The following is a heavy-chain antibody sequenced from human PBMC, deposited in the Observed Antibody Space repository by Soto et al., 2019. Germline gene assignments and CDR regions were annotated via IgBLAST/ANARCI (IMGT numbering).Heavy chain of an antibody. CDR2: ISSRSDI. J-gene: IGHJ6*02. Sequence: GGSLRLSCVGSGSTFSTYSINWVRQAPGKGLEWVSSISSRSDIYYADSVKGRFTISRDNAKNSVSLQMNSLRAEDTAVYYCAREYTAWPLAYGLDVWGQGTTVTVSS. D-gene: IGHD2-2*02. CDR1: GSTFSTYS. CDR3: AREYTAWPLAYGLDV. V-gene: IGHV3-21*01.